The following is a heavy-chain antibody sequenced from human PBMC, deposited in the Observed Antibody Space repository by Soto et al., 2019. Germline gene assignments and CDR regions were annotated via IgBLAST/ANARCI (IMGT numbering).Heavy chain of an antibody. CDR3: ARVGRLITAAGLLDA. D-gene: IGHD6-13*01. CDR2: IYYSGST. J-gene: IGHJ5*02. CDR1: NGSIGSYY. Sequence: SETLSLTCTISNGSIGSYYWTWIRQPPGKGLEWIGHIYYSGSTNYNPSLKSRLTLSLDTSKNQFSLKLTSVTAADTAVYYCARVGRLITAAGLLDAWGQGTLVTFSS. V-gene: IGHV4-59*01.